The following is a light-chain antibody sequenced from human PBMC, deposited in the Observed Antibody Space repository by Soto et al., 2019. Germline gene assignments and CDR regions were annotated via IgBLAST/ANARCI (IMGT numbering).Light chain of an antibody. CDR2: GAS. V-gene: IGKV3-20*01. J-gene: IGKJ5*01. Sequence: IVLTQSPGTLSLSPWERATLSCRASQSVSNNYLAWYQQKPGQAPRLLIYGASNRATGIPDRFSGSGSGTDFTLTISRLEPEDFATYYCQQFNSLFGQGTRLEIK. CDR3: QQFNSL. CDR1: QSVSNNY.